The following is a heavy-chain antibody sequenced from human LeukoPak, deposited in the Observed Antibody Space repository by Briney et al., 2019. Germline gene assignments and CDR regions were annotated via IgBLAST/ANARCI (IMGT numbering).Heavy chain of an antibody. V-gene: IGHV4-39*07. D-gene: IGHD6-19*01. CDR2: IYYSGST. J-gene: IGHJ6*03. Sequence: SETLSLTCTVSGGSISSSSYYWGWLRQPPGKGLEWIGSIYYSGSTYYNPSHKSRVTISVDTSKNQFSLKLSSVTAADTAVYYCARRLVAGADYYYYYYYMDVWGKGITVTISS. CDR1: GGSISSSSYY. CDR3: ARRLVAGADYYYYYYYMDV.